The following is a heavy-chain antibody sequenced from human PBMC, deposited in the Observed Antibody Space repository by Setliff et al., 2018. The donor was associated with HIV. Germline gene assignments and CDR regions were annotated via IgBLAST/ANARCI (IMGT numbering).Heavy chain of an antibody. Sequence: SVKVSCKTSGGSFDMHTISWVRQAPGQGLEFVGRIIPIIDTTNYAQKFQGRVTITADKSANTTYMELRSLRSEDTAVYYCARCGAGEWHLYMDVWGKGTAVTVSS. CDR2: IIPIIDTT. J-gene: IGHJ6*03. CDR3: ARCGAGEWHLYMDV. V-gene: IGHV1-69*08. D-gene: IGHD3-16*01. CDR1: GGSFDMHT.